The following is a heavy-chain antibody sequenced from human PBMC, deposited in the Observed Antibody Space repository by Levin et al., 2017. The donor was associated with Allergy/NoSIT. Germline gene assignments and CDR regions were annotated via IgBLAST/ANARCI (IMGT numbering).Heavy chain of an antibody. CDR2: INTDGSST. J-gene: IGHJ4*02. V-gene: IGHV3-74*01. CDR3: AKDLHYGGSDF. D-gene: IGHD4-23*01. CDR1: GFTFSNYW. Sequence: GESLKISCAVSGFTFSNYWMHWVRQAPGEGLVWVSRINTDGSSTGYADSVKGRFTISRDNAKNTLYLQMNSLRAEDTAVYYCAKDLHYGGSDFWGQGTLVTVSS.